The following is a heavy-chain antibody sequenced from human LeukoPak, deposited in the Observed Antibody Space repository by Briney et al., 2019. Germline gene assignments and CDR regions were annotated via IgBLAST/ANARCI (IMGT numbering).Heavy chain of an antibody. CDR3: ARDSLAGTLFDY. CDR1: GFTVSSNY. CDR2: IYSGGST. J-gene: IGHJ4*02. Sequence: GGSLRLSCAASGFTVSSNYMSWVRQAPGKGQEWVSVIYSGGSTYYADSVKGRFTISRDNSKNTLYLQMNSLRAEDTAVYYCARDSLAGTLFDYWGQGTLVTVSS. V-gene: IGHV3-53*01. D-gene: IGHD6-13*01.